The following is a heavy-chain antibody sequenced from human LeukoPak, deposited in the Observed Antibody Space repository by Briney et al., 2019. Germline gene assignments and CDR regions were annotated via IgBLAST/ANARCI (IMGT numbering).Heavy chain of an antibody. Sequence: GGSLRLSCAASGFTFSSYSTNWVRQAPGKGLEWVSSISSSSSYIYYADSVKGRFTISRDNAKNSLYLQMNSLRAEDTAVYYCARSAQRPEFDYWGQGTLVTVSS. CDR3: ARSAQRPEFDY. D-gene: IGHD1-14*01. J-gene: IGHJ4*02. V-gene: IGHV3-21*01. CDR1: GFTFSSYS. CDR2: ISSSSSYI.